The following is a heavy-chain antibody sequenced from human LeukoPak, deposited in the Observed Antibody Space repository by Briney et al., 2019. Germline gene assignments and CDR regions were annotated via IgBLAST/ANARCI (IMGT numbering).Heavy chain of an antibody. V-gene: IGHV3-33*02. D-gene: IGHD4-17*01. Sequence: PGGSLRLSCVASGFSLSNYAMHWVRRAPGKGLERVAAIWFDGSKTYYEDSVKGRFTISRDTSANTLFLQMNSLAAEDTAMYYCARATPYDWHFGLWGRGTLVVVSS. CDR2: IWFDGSKT. J-gene: IGHJ2*01. CDR1: GFSLSNYA. CDR3: ARATPYDWHFGL.